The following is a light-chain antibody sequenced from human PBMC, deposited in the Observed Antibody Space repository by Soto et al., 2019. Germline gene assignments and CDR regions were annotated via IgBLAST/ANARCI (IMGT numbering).Light chain of an antibody. CDR3: HQYNTYST. J-gene: IGKJ1*01. V-gene: IGKV1-5*01. CDR1: QGISSW. Sequence: DIQMTQSKYSVSASVGDRVTITCRASQGISSWLAWYQQKPGKAPKLLIYDASSLESGVPSRFCGGGLGTGFSLSISSLQPDAFGKYDWHQYNTYSTFGQGTKVDIK. CDR2: DAS.